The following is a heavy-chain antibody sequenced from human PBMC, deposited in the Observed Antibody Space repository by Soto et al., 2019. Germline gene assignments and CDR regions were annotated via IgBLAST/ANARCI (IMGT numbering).Heavy chain of an antibody. V-gene: IGHV1-46*01. Sequence: ASVKVSCKASGYTVPSYYMHWVRQAPGQGLEWMGIINPSGGSTSYAQKFQGRVTMTRDTSTSTVYMELSSLRSEDTAVYYCATGGTDTGVRYCSGGSCPDQYYYGMDVWGQGTTVTVSS. J-gene: IGHJ6*02. CDR1: GYTVPSYY. D-gene: IGHD2-15*01. CDR2: INPSGGST. CDR3: ATGGTDTGVRYCSGGSCPDQYYYGMDV.